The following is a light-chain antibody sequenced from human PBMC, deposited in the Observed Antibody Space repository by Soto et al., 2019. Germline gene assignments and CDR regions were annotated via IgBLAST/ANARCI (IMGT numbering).Light chain of an antibody. CDR1: RSVSSN. J-gene: IGKJ2*01. V-gene: IGKV3-15*01. CDR2: GAS. CDR3: QQYNNWPPYT. Sequence: EIVMTQSPATLSVSPGERATRSCRASRSVSSNLAWYQQKPGQAPRLLMYGASTRATGIPARFSGSGSGTEFTLTISSLQSEYFAVYYCQQYNNWPPYTFGQGTKLEIK.